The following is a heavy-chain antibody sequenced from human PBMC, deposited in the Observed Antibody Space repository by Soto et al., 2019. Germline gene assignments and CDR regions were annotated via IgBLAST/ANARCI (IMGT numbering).Heavy chain of an antibody. V-gene: IGHV1-3*01. J-gene: IGHJ3*01. CDR3: ARDRLIVGATTGAFDL. CDR2: INAGNGNT. D-gene: IGHD1-26*01. Sequence: QVQLVQSGAEVKKPGASVKVSCKASGYTFTNYAMHWVRQAPGQRLEWMGWINAGNGNTKYSQKFQGRVTITRDTSASTAYMELSSLRSADTAVYYCARDRLIVGATTGAFDLWGQGTMVTVSS. CDR1: GYTFTNYA.